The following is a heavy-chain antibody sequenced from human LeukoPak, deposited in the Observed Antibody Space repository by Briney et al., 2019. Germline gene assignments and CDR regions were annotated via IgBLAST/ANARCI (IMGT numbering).Heavy chain of an antibody. V-gene: IGHV4-4*07. J-gene: IGHJ5*02. CDR3: AREGTSGGLNWLDP. CDR1: GGSISSYY. Sequence: SETLSLTCTVPGGSISSYYWSWIRQPAGKGLEWIGRIYTSGSTNYNPSLKSRVTMSVDTSKNQFSLRLSSVNAADTAVYFCAREGTSGGLNWLDPWGQGTLVTVSS. CDR2: IYTSGST. D-gene: IGHD3-10*01.